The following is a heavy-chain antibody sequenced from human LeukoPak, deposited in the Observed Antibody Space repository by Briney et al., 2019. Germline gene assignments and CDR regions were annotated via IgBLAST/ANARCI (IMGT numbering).Heavy chain of an antibody. CDR2: INHSGST. D-gene: IGHD6-13*01. V-gene: IGHV4-34*01. CDR1: GGSFSGYY. J-gene: IGHJ4*02. Sequence: SETLSLTCAVYGGSFSGYYWSWIRQPPGKGLEWIGEINHSGSTNYNPSLKSRVTISVDTSKNQFSLKLSSVTAAGTAVYYCARGREAIAAAGPFDYWGQGTLVTVSS. CDR3: ARGREAIAAAGPFDY.